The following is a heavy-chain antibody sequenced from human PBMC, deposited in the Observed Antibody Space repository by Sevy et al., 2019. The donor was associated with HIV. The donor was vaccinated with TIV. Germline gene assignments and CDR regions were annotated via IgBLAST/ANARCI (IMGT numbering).Heavy chain of an antibody. D-gene: IGHD6-13*01. V-gene: IGHV1-2*06. CDR2: INPNSGGT. CDR1: GYTFTGYY. CDR3: ARDLRQQLVRSSYGMDV. Sequence: ASVKVSCKASGYTFTGYYMHWVRQAPGQGLEWMGRINPNSGGTNYAQKFQGRVTMTRDTSISTAYMELSRLRSDDTAVYYWARDLRQQLVRSSYGMDVWGQGTTVTVSS. J-gene: IGHJ6*02.